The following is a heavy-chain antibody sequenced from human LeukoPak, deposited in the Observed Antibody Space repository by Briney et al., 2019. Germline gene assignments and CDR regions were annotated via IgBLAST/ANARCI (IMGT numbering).Heavy chain of an antibody. D-gene: IGHD2-2*01. V-gene: IGHV3-30*04. CDR3: ARDQVELCSSDSCYVIDN. J-gene: IGHJ4*02. Sequence: GGSLRLSCAASGFTFDIYAMQWVRQAPGKGLEWVAVMTYDGSNKYFADSVEGRFTISRDNSRNTLHLQMSSLRVADTAVDYFARDQVELCSSDSCYVIDNWGPGTLVAVSS. CDR2: MTYDGSNK. CDR1: GFTFDIYA.